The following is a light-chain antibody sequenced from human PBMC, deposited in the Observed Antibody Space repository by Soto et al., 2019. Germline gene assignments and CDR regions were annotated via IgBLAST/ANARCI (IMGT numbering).Light chain of an antibody. V-gene: IGKV3-20*01. Sequence: ETVLTQSPGTLSLSPGERATLSCRASQSISSSYLAWYQQKPGQAPMLLIYGVSSRATGIPDRFSGSGSGTDFPLTISRLEPEDFAVYYCQHYGSSPTFGQGTKVEIK. J-gene: IGKJ1*01. CDR2: GVS. CDR3: QHYGSSPT. CDR1: QSISSSY.